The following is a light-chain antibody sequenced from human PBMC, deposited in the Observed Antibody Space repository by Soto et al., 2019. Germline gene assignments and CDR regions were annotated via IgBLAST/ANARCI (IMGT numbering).Light chain of an antibody. CDR2: DAS. V-gene: IGKV3-11*01. CDR1: QSVISY. J-gene: IGKJ3*01. CDR3: LQNSDYPPT. Sequence: EIVLTQSPATLSLSPGERATLSCRASQSVISYLAWYQQKPGQAPRLLIYDASNRATGIPARFSGSGSGTEFTLTISSLQPEDFATYYCLQNSDYPPTFGPGTKVDI.